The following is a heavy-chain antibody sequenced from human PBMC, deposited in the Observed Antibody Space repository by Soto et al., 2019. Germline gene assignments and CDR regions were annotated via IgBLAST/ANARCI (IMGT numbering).Heavy chain of an antibody. CDR3: ARGCPYCSGGSCYSSCFDY. D-gene: IGHD2-15*01. Sequence: QVQLVQSGAEVKKPGSSVKVSCKASGGTFSSYTISWVRQAPGQGLEWMGRIIPILGIANYAQKFQGRVTIPADKSTSTAYMELRSLRSEDTAVYYCARGCPYCSGGSCYSSCFDYWGQGTLVTVSS. V-gene: IGHV1-69*02. J-gene: IGHJ4*02. CDR1: GGTFSSYT. CDR2: IIPILGIA.